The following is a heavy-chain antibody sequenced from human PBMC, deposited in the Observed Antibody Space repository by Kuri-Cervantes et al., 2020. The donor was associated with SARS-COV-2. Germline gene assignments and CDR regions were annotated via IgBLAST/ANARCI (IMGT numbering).Heavy chain of an antibody. CDR1: GFSFSSYG. CDR2: IRYDGSNK. D-gene: IGHD2-8*02. Sequence: LSLTCAAYGFSFSSYGLHWIRQAPGRGLEWVAFIRYDGSNKYYADSVKGRFTITRDNSKNTVQLQMNNLRADDTAVYYCVKGSLEYCTGSLCYPFDNWGQGTPVTVSS. V-gene: IGHV3-30*02. J-gene: IGHJ4*02. CDR3: VKGSLEYCTGSLCYPFDN.